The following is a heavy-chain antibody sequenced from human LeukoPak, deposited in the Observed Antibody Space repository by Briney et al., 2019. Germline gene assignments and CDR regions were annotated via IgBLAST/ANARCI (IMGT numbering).Heavy chain of an antibody. CDR2: ISSSSSYI. CDR1: GFTFSSYS. J-gene: IGHJ6*02. Sequence: GGSLRLSCAASGFTFSSYSMDWVRQAPGKGLEWGSSISSSSSYIYYADSVKGRFTISRDNAKNSLYLQMNSLRAEDTAVYYCARDLPHYDFWSGYSYGMDVWGQGTTVTVSS. CDR3: ARDLPHYDFWSGYSYGMDV. V-gene: IGHV3-21*01. D-gene: IGHD3-3*01.